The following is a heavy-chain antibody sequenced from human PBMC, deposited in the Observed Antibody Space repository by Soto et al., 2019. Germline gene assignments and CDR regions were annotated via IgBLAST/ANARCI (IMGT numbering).Heavy chain of an antibody. Sequence: GGSLRLSCAASGFTFSGSAMHWVRQASGKGLEWVGRIRSKANSYATAYAASVKGRFTISRDDSKNTAYLQMNSLKTEDTAVYYCTLPNYDFSSGPYYYYYGMDVWGQGTTVTVSS. V-gene: IGHV3-73*01. CDR1: GFTFSGSA. CDR2: IRSKANSYAT. D-gene: IGHD3-3*01. J-gene: IGHJ6*02. CDR3: TLPNYDFSSGPYYYYYGMDV.